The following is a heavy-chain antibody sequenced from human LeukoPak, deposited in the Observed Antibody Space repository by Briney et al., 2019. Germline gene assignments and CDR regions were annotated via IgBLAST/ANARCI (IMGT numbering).Heavy chain of an antibody. D-gene: IGHD2-2*01. CDR3: AKDWSCSSASCRFDY. Sequence: GGSLRLSCAASGFTLSIYAMSWVRQAPGKGLEWVSGISGSGGNTYYVDSVKGRFTISRDNSKNTLYLQMTSLRAEDTAVYYCAKDWSCSSASCRFDYWGQGTLVTVSS. CDR2: ISGSGGNT. J-gene: IGHJ4*02. CDR1: GFTLSIYA. V-gene: IGHV3-23*01.